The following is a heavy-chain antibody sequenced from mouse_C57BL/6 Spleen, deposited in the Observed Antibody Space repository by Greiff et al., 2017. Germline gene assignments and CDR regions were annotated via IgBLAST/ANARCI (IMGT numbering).Heavy chain of an antibody. CDR2: ISSGGDYI. Sequence: EVKVVESGEGLVKPGGSLKLSCAASGFTFSSYAMSWVRQTPEKRLEWVAYISSGGDYIYYADTVKGRFTISRDNARNTLYLQMSSLKSEYTAMYYCTRDYGSSYGYFDVWGTGTTVTVSS. CDR1: GFTFSSYA. CDR3: TRDYGSSYGYFDV. D-gene: IGHD1-1*01. J-gene: IGHJ1*03. V-gene: IGHV5-9-1*02.